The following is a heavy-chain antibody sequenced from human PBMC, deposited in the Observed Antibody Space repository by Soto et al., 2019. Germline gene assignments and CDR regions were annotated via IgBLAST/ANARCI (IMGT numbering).Heavy chain of an antibody. V-gene: IGHV2-5*01. J-gene: IGHJ6*02. CDR1: GFSLTTGGLG. Sequence: SGPTLVNPTQTLTLTCTFSGFSLTTGGLGVGWIRQPPGKALAWLGVIYWNDDRRYNPSLRSRLTLTKDTSKNQVFLTMTNMDPVDTATYYCGHRRESFDYSGLDVWGQGTTVTVSS. CDR2: IYWNDDR. D-gene: IGHD3-3*01. CDR3: GHRRESFDYSGLDV.